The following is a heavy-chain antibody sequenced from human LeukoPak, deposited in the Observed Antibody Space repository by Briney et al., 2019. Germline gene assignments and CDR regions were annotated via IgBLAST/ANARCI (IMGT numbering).Heavy chain of an antibody. CDR1: GFTFSNYE. CDR2: IKQDGSEK. Sequence: GWSLRLSCAASGFTFSNYEMNWVRQAPWNGLEWVANIKQDGSEKYYVDSVKGRFTISRDNAKNSLFLQMNSLRAEDTAVYYCARAGYSSTWYSRYFDLWGRGTLVTVSS. J-gene: IGHJ2*01. V-gene: IGHV3-7*01. CDR3: ARAGYSSTWYSRYFDL. D-gene: IGHD6-13*01.